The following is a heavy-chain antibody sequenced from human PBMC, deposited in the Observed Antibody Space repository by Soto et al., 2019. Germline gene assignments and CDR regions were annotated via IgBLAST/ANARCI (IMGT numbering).Heavy chain of an antibody. CDR3: ARRQAGDYGRWFDP. CDR1: GGSINLYY. J-gene: IGHJ5*02. Sequence: PSETLSLTCTVSGGSINLYYWSWLRQPPGKGLEWVASISYSGSSINYSPSLKSRVTISVDTSNNHFSLKVNSVTASDTAVYYCARRQAGDYGRWFDPWGPGTLVTVSS. D-gene: IGHD4-17*01. CDR2: ISYSGSSI. V-gene: IGHV4-59*08.